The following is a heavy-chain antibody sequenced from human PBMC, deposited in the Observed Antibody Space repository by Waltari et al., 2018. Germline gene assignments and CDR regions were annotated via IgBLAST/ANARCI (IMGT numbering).Heavy chain of an antibody. J-gene: IGHJ4*02. Sequence: QVQLMESGGGLAQPGRSLRLSGAASGFTFSNFPIHWVRQAPGKGLEWVAVISSDGSNEHYADSVKGRFTISRDNSKNTLYLEINSLRGDDTAVYFCAREVGSSWPLDYWGQGTLVTVSS. V-gene: IGHV3-30*04. CDR2: ISSDGSNE. CDR3: AREVGSSWPLDY. CDR1: GFTFSNFP. D-gene: IGHD6-13*01.